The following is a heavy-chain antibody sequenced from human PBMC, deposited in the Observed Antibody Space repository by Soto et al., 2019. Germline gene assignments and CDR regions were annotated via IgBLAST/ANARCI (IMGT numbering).Heavy chain of an antibody. CDR2: ISGSGGST. Sequence: GGSLRLSCAASGFTFSSYAMSWVRQAPGKGLEWVSAISGSGGSTYYADSVKGRFTISRDNSKNTLDLQKNSLRAEDTAVYYCAKDLGVHNYDSSGYYQPDDFDIWGQGTMVTVSS. CDR3: AKDLGVHNYDSSGYYQPDDFDI. J-gene: IGHJ3*02. V-gene: IGHV3-23*01. CDR1: GFTFSSYA. D-gene: IGHD3-22*01.